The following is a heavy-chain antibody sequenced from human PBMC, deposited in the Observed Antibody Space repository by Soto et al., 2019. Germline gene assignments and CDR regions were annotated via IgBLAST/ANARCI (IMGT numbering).Heavy chain of an antibody. J-gene: IGHJ6*02. CDR2: INPNSGGT. D-gene: IGHD2-2*01. Sequence: GASVKVSCKASGYPFTDHYMYWVRQAPGPGLEWMGWINPNSGGTNYAQKFQGRVTMTRVTSISTAYMELSSLRSDDTALYYCAKDSNIVVVPPATGGMDVWGQGTTVT. CDR1: GYPFTDHY. V-gene: IGHV1-2*02. CDR3: AKDSNIVVVPPATGGMDV.